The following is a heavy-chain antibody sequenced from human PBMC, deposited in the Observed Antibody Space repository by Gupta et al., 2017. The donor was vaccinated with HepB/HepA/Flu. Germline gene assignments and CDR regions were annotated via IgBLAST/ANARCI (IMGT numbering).Heavy chain of an antibody. J-gene: IGHJ3*01. Sequence: QITLKESGPTLVKPTQTLTLTCTFSGFSLSTSGVGVGWIRQPPGKALQWLALIYWDNDRLYSPSLKRRLTITKDISENQVVLTMTDMDPVDTATYYCAHRRGSDAYDFWGHGTMVTVSS. V-gene: IGHV2-5*02. CDR1: GFSLSTSGVG. CDR3: AHRRGSDAYDF. CDR2: IYWDNDR.